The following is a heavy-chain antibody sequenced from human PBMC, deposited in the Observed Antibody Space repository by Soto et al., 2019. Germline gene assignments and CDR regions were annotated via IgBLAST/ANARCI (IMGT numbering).Heavy chain of an antibody. D-gene: IGHD3-3*01. CDR2: VYYTGST. V-gene: IGHV4-59*01. Sequence: PSETLSLTCTVSGGSIDNYHWNWIRQPPGKGLEWIGYVYYTGSTNYDPSLRSRLTISLDTSKNQFSLKLNAVTAVDTAVYYCARGMVFGVIRKNYFDPWGQGTLVTVSS. CDR3: ARGMVFGVIRKNYFDP. CDR1: GGSIDNYH. J-gene: IGHJ5*02.